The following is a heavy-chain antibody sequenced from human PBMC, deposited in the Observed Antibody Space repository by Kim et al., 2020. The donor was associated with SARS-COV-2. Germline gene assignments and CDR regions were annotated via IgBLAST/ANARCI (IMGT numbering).Heavy chain of an antibody. Sequence: SETLSLTCAVYGESFTAFFWGWIRQAPGKGLEWIGQINHDGTTNYNPSLESRVTMSIDTSKNQFSLTLTSVTAADTAVYYCARVWVGRHINFWGRGTLVTVSS. V-gene: IGHV4-34*01. CDR2: INHDGTT. J-gene: IGHJ4*02. CDR1: GESFTAFF. D-gene: IGHD1-26*01. CDR3: ARVWVGRHINF.